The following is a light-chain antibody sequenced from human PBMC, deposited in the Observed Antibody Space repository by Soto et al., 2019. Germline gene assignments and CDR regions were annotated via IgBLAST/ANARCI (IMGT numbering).Light chain of an antibody. Sequence: EIVLTQSPATLSLSPGERATLSCRASQSVSSYLAWYQQKPGQAPRLLIYDASNRATGIPARFSGSGSGTDLTLTISSLEPEDFAVYYCQHRSNWPLTCGGGTKVDIK. CDR2: DAS. V-gene: IGKV3-11*01. CDR1: QSVSSY. J-gene: IGKJ4*01. CDR3: QHRSNWPLT.